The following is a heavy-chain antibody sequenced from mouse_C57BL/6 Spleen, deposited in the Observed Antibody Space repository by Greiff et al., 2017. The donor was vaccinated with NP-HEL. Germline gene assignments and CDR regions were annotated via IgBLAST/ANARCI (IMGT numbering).Heavy chain of an antibody. J-gene: IGHJ4*01. V-gene: IGHV14-3*01. CDR2: IDPANGNT. CDR3: ARSDYYGSSYEGYYAMDY. Sequence: VQLQQSVAELVRPGASVKLSCTASGFNIKNTYMHWVKQRPEQGLEWIGRIDPANGNTKYAPQFQGKATITADTSSNTAYLQLSSLTAEDTAIYYCARSDYYGSSYEGYYAMDYWGQGTSVTVSS. CDR1: GFNIKNTY. D-gene: IGHD1-1*01.